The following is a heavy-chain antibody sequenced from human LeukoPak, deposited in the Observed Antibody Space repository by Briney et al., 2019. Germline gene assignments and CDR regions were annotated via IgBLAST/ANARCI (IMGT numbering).Heavy chain of an antibody. CDR3: ARELYDFWSGYYTGMAGY. J-gene: IGHJ4*02. CDR2: ISAYNGNT. Sequence: APVKVSCKASGYTFTSYGISWVRQAPGQGLEWMGWISAYNGNTNYAQKLQGRVTMTTDTSTSTAYMELRSLRSDDTAVYYCARELYDFWSGYYTGMAGYWGQGTLVTVSS. CDR1: GYTFTSYG. V-gene: IGHV1-18*01. D-gene: IGHD3-3*01.